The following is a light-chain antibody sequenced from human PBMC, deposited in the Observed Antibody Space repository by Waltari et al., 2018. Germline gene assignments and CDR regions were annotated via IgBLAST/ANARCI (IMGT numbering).Light chain of an antibody. V-gene: IGKV3-11*01. CDR3: QETSNLWT. CDR2: DSS. CDR1: QTINSK. J-gene: IGKJ1*01. Sequence: EIVVTQSPATLSLSPGKTATISCRTSQTINSKLAWYQHKPGQAPRLLIYDSSSRATDIPDRFSGSGSGTDFTLTISSLEPEDFAVYYCQETSNLWTFGQGTKVEI.